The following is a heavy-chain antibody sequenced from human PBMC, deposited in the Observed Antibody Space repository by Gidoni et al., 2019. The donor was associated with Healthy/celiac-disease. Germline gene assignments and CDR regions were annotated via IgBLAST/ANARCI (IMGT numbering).Heavy chain of an antibody. Sequence: QVQLVQSGAEVKKPGSSVKVSCKASGGTFSSYTISWVRQAPGQGLEWMGRIIPILGIANYAQKFQGRVTITADKSTSTAYMELSSLRSEDTAVYYCARDYGDYAAGYWGQGTLVTVSS. J-gene: IGHJ4*02. D-gene: IGHD4-17*01. CDR3: ARDYGDYAAGY. V-gene: IGHV1-69*08. CDR2: IIPILGIA. CDR1: GGTFSSYT.